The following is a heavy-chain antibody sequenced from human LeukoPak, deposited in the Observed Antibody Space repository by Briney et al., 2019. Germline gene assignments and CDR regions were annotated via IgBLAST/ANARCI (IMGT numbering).Heavy chain of an antibody. J-gene: IGHJ4*02. Sequence: GGSLRLSCTGSGFTFSNYAVAWVRQAPGKGLEWVSSFTSSGNTYYAGSVKGRFTVSRDNSKSTLYMQMTSLRAEDTAVYYCAKGDYGDCYWGQGTLVTVSS. CDR1: GFTFSNYA. V-gene: IGHV3-23*01. CDR3: AKGDYGDCY. CDR2: FTSSGNT. D-gene: IGHD4-17*01.